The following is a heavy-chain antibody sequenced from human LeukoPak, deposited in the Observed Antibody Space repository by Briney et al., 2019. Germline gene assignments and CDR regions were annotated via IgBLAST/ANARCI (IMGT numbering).Heavy chain of an antibody. CDR1: GYTFSGNY. J-gene: IGHJ4*02. D-gene: IGHD2-15*01. V-gene: IGHV1-2*02. CDR2: INPNSGAR. CDR3: TRVGVGIVPFDY. Sequence: ASVKFSCKACGYTFSGNYMHWVRQAPGQGLEWMGWINPNSGARNYAQKFQDRVTLTTDTSISTAYMELRRLRSDDTAVYYCTRVGVGIVPFDYWGQGTLVTVSS.